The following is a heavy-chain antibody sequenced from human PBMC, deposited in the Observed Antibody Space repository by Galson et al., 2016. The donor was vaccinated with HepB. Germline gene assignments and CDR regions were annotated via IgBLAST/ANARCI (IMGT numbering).Heavy chain of an antibody. CDR2: ISSSYSYI. Sequence: SLRLSCAASGFTFSNYSMNWVRQAPGNGLEWVSSISSSYSYIFYADSVKGRFTISRHISENTLYLQMDSLRAEDTAIYYCARGPNLDSWGQGTPVTVSS. CDR1: GFTFSNYS. CDR3: ARGPNLDS. J-gene: IGHJ4*02. V-gene: IGHV3-21*04. D-gene: IGHD2-8*01.